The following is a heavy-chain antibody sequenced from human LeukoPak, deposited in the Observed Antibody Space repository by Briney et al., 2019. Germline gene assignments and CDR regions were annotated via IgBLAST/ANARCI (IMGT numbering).Heavy chain of an antibody. CDR1: GFTFSSYS. D-gene: IGHD5-12*01. CDR2: ISSISSYI. CDR3: ARGGGYSGYGAYYFDY. J-gene: IGHJ4*02. V-gene: IGHV3-21*01. Sequence: GGSLRLSCAASGFTFSSYSMNWVRQAPGKGLECVSSISSISSYIYYADSVKGRFTISRDNAKNSLYLQMNSLRAEDTAVYYCARGGGYSGYGAYYFDYWGQGTLVTVSS.